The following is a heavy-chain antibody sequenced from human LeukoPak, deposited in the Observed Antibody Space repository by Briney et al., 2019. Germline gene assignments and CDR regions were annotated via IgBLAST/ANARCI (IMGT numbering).Heavy chain of an antibody. CDR2: IWYDGSNK. D-gene: IGHD3-22*01. CDR1: GSTFSSYG. J-gene: IGHJ4*02. CDR3: ARDINYYDSSGYYKDY. V-gene: IGHV3-33*01. Sequence: GRSLRLSCAASGSTFSSYGMHWVRQAPGKGLEWVAVIWYDGSNKYYADSVKGRFTVSRDNAKNTLYLQMNSLRAEDTAVYYCARDINYYDSSGYYKDYWGQGTLVTVSS.